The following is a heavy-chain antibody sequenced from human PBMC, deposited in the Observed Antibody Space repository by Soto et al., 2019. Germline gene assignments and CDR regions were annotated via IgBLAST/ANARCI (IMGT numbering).Heavy chain of an antibody. Sequence: QVQLVESGGGVVQPGRSLRLSCAASGFTFSIYAMHWVRQAPGKGLEWVAVLSYDGARKAYANSVKGRFTISRDTSKNTLYLQMNSLRVEYTAAYYCSRGDREDTAVVIGARPGEYGMDVWGRGTTVTVSS. D-gene: IGHD2-15*01. V-gene: IGHV3-30-3*01. CDR3: SRGDREDTAVVIGARPGEYGMDV. J-gene: IGHJ6*02. CDR1: GFTFSIYA. CDR2: LSYDGARK.